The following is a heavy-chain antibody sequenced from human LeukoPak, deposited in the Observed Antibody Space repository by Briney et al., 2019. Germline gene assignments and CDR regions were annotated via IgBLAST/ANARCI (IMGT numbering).Heavy chain of an antibody. CDR2: INLNGGSI. D-gene: IGHD2-15*01. J-gene: IGHJ4*02. CDR3: ARDSVGGVATWDY. V-gene: IGHV3-20*04. CDR1: AFNFDDYG. Sequence: PGGSLRLSCAASAFNFDDYGMSWVRQVPGKGLEWVSGINLNGGSIGYADSVKGRFTISRDNAKNSLYLQMNSLRVEDTAFYYCARDSVGGVATWDYWGEGTLVTVSS.